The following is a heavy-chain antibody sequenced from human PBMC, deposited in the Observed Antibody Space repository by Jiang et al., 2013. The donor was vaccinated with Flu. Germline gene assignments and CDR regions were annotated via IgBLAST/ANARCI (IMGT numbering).Heavy chain of an antibody. Sequence: KPTQTLTLTCTLSGVSLTTSGLGVAWIRQAPGKALEWVALIYWDNDKRYSPSLKNRLTLTKDTSTNQVVLTVTDMNPSDTGTYYCAHRRDGLLSFWDHDAFDFWGPRDNGHRLF. V-gene: IGHV2-5*02. CDR2: IYWDNDK. CDR3: AHRRDGLLSFWDHDAFDF. J-gene: IGHJ3*01. CDR1: GVSLTTSGLG. D-gene: IGHD1-26*01.